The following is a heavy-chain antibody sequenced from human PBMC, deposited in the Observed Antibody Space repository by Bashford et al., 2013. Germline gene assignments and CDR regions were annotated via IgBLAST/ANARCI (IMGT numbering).Heavy chain of an antibody. Sequence: GGPVRLSCAASGFSFSDYYMSWIRQAPGQGLEWVSYMNPTGSTIYYADAVKGRFTVTRDNAENSLHLEMSSLKTEDTAVYYCATFNSRDAFDMWGQGTMVTVSS. CDR1: GFSFSDYY. CDR2: MNPTGSTI. J-gene: IGHJ3*02. V-gene: IGHV3-11*01. D-gene: IGHD3-3*02. CDR3: ATFNSRDAFDM.